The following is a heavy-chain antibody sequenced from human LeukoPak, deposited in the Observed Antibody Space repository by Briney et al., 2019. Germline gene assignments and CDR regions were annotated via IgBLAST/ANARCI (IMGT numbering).Heavy chain of an antibody. Sequence: ASVKVSCNVSGYSLTDLSMHWVRQAPGNGLEWMGGFDPEDGRPVYAQKFQGRVTLTEDTSTETAYMELSSLRSEDTAVYFCAAGHSSGWFAEYFHSWGQGTLVTVSS. CDR2: FDPEDGRP. D-gene: IGHD6-19*01. CDR3: AAGHSSGWFAEYFHS. CDR1: GYSLTDLS. J-gene: IGHJ1*01. V-gene: IGHV1-24*01.